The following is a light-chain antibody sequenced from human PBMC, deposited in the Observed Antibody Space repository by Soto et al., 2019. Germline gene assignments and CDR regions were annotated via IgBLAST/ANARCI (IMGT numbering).Light chain of an antibody. Sequence: DIQITQSPSSLSASVGDRVTIPCRASQTISRNLNWYQQKPGKAPKLLIYDASNLEIGVPSRFSGSGSGTHFTFTISSLQTEDIGTYYCQQYDILPITFGRGTRLEIK. V-gene: IGKV1-33*01. J-gene: IGKJ5*01. CDR3: QQYDILPIT. CDR1: QTISRN. CDR2: DAS.